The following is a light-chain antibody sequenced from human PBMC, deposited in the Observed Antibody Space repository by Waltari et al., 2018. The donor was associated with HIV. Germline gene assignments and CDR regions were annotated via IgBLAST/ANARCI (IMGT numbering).Light chain of an antibody. CDR1: SSNIGTDY. V-gene: IGLV1-51*01. CDR2: DND. Sequence: QSVLTQPPSVSAAPGQKVAISCSVSSSNIGTDYVSWYKHVPGSAPKLLIYDNDKRPSRTPDRFSGSKSGTSATLDITGLQTGDGADYDCGTWDRSLGGGVFGGGTKLTVL. CDR3: GTWDRSLGGGV. J-gene: IGLJ3*02.